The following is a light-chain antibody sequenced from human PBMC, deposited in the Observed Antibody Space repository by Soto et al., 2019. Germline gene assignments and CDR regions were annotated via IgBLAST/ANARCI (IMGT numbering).Light chain of an antibody. CDR1: SSNIGSNT. CDR3: AAWDDTLDGYV. Sequence: QSVLTQPPSASGTPGQRVTISCSGSSSNIGSNTVSWYQHLPGTAPKLLIYSNIQRPSGVPDRFSGSKSGTSASLAISGLQSEDDADYYCAAWDDTLDGYVLGNGTKVT. V-gene: IGLV1-44*01. CDR2: SNI. J-gene: IGLJ1*01.